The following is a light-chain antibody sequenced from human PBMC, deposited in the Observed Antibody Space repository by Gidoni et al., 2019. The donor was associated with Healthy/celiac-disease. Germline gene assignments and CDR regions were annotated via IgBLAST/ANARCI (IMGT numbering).Light chain of an antibody. Sequence: DIQMPQPPSSLSASVGDRVTITCQARQDISNYLNWYQQKPGKAPKLLIYDASDLETGVPSRLSGSGSGTNFTFTISSLQPEDIATYYCQQYDNLPLTFGGGTKVEIK. CDR3: QQYDNLPLT. CDR2: DAS. J-gene: IGKJ4*01. V-gene: IGKV1-33*01. CDR1: QDISNY.